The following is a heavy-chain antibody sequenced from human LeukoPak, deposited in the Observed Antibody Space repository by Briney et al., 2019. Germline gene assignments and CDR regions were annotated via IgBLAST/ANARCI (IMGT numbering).Heavy chain of an antibody. D-gene: IGHD6-13*01. J-gene: IGHJ6*02. Sequence: GGSLRLSCAASGFTFSSYAMSWVRQAPGKGLEWVSAISGSGGSTYYADSVKGRFTISRDNSKNTLYLQMNSLRAEDTAVYYCAKGFWTAAALRIDLWLGGMDVWGQGTTVTVSS. CDR2: ISGSGGST. CDR3: AKGFWTAAALRIDLWLGGMDV. CDR1: GFTFSSYA. V-gene: IGHV3-23*01.